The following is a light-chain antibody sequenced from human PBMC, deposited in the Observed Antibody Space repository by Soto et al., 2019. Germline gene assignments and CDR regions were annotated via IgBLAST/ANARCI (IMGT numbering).Light chain of an antibody. CDR3: QQYNAYPWT. V-gene: IGKV1-5*03. CDR1: QTISNW. J-gene: IGKJ1*01. Sequence: QMTQSPSTLSASVGDRVTITCRASQTISNWLAWYQQKPGKAPKLLIYKASTLESGVPSNFSGSGSGTEFSLTISSLQPEDFATYYCQQYNAYPWTFGQGTKVDIK. CDR2: KAS.